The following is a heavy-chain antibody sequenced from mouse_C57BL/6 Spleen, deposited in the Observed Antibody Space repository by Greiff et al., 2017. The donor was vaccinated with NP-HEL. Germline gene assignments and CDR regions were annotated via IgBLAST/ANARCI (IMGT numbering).Heavy chain of an antibody. D-gene: IGHD2-4*01. Sequence: VQLQESGAELARPGASVKLSCKASGYTFTSYGISWVKQRTGQGLEWIGEIYPRSGNTYYNEKFKGKATLTADKSSSTAYMELRSLTSEDSAVYFCARSSYDYDGGAYWGQGTLVTVSA. V-gene: IGHV1-81*01. CDR3: ARSSYDYDGGAY. J-gene: IGHJ3*01. CDR2: IYPRSGNT. CDR1: GYTFTSYG.